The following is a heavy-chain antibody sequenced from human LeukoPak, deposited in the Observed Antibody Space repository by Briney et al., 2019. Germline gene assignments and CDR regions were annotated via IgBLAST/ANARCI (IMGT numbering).Heavy chain of an antibody. CDR3: ARQTKYSSSWPRYWYMDV. V-gene: IGHV4-34*01. CDR1: GGSFSGYY. Sequence: PSETLSLTCAVYGGSFSGYYWSWIRQPPGKGLEWIGEINHSGSTNYNPSLKSRVTISVDTSKNQFSLKLSSVTAADTAVYYCARQTKYSSSWPRYWYMDVWGKGTTVTISS. CDR2: INHSGST. J-gene: IGHJ6*03. D-gene: IGHD6-13*01.